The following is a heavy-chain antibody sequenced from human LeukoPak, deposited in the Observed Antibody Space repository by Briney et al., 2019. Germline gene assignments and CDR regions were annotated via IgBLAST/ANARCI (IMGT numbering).Heavy chain of an antibody. Sequence: PSETLSLTCTVSGGSVSGYYWSWIRQPPGKGLEWIGSIHYSGSTNYNPSLKSRLTIAVDTSKDQFSLKLSSVAAADTAFYYCARRMQLPTGKYFDYWGQGTLVTVAS. CDR1: GGSVSGYY. CDR3: ARRMQLPTGKYFDY. V-gene: IGHV4-59*08. J-gene: IGHJ4*02. CDR2: IHYSGST. D-gene: IGHD2-8*01.